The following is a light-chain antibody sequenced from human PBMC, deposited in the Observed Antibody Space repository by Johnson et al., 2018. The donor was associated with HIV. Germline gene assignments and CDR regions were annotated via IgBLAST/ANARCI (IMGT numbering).Light chain of an antibody. CDR2: ENT. J-gene: IGLJ1*01. Sequence: QSVLTQPPSVSAAPGQKVTISCSGSSSNIGNNYVSWYQQLPGTAPKLLIYENTKRHSGIPDRFSGSKSGTSATLGITGLQTGDEAAYYCGPWDRSLSAGGVFGTGTKVTVL. V-gene: IGLV1-51*02. CDR3: GPWDRSLSAGGV. CDR1: SSNIGNNY.